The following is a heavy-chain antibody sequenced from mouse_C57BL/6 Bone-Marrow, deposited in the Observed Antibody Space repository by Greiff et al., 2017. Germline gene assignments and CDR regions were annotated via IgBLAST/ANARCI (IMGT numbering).Heavy chain of an antibody. CDR2: ISSGSSTI. V-gene: IGHV5-17*01. CDR3: ATLEGYFDY. CDR1: GFTFSDYG. Sequence: DVHLVESGGGLVKPGGSLKLSCAASGFTFSDYGMHWVRQAPEKGLEWVAYISSGSSTIYYADTVKGRFTISRDNAKNTLFLQMTSLRSEDTAMYYCATLEGYFDYWGQGTTLTVSS. J-gene: IGHJ2*01.